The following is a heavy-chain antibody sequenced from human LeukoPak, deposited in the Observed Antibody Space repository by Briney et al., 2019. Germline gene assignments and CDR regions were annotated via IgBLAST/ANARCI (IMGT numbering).Heavy chain of an antibody. D-gene: IGHD3-3*02. CDR1: GGSFSGYY. CDR3: ARGPPLIGPHFWSDY. J-gene: IGHJ4*02. V-gene: IGHV4-34*01. CDR2: INHSGST. Sequence: SETLSLTCAVYGGSFSGYYWSWIRQPPGKGLEWIGEINHSGSTNYNPSLKSRVTISVDTSKNQFSLKLHSVTAADTAVYYCARGPPLIGPHFWSDYWGQETQVTVSS.